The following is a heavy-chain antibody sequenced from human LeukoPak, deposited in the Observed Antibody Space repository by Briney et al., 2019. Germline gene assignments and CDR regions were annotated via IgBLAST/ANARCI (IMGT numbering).Heavy chain of an antibody. D-gene: IGHD2-15*01. J-gene: IGHJ5*02. CDR2: IHYSGST. CDR1: GGSISSYY. Sequence: SETLSLTCTVSGGSISSYYWSWIRQPPGKGPEWIGYIHYSGSTNYNPSLKSRVTISVDTSKSQFSLELSSVTAADTAMYYCARIYCSGGSCHGLNWFDPWGQGTLVTVSS. V-gene: IGHV4-59*08. CDR3: ARIYCSGGSCHGLNWFDP.